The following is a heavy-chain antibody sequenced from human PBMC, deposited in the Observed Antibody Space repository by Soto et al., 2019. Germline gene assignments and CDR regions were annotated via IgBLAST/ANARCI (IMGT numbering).Heavy chain of an antibody. Sequence: QVQLQQWGAGLLKPSETLSLTCAVYGGSFSGYYWSWIRQPPGKGLEWIGEINHSGSTNYNPSLKSRVTISVDTSKNQFSLKLSSVTAADTAVYYCARVGRGCRELPGLGNWFDPWGQGTLVTVSS. V-gene: IGHV4-34*01. CDR1: GGSFSGYY. CDR3: ARVGRGCRELPGLGNWFDP. CDR2: INHSGST. D-gene: IGHD3-16*01. J-gene: IGHJ5*02.